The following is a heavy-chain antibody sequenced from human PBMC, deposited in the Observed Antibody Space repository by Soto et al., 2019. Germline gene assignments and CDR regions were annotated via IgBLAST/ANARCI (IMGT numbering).Heavy chain of an antibody. V-gene: IGHV4-4*02. CDR2: IYHSGST. CDR1: SGSISSSNW. CDR3: AKAPKKGYSRGNWFDP. J-gene: IGHJ5*02. Sequence: QVQLQESGPGLVKPSGTLSLTCAVSSGSISSSNWWSWVRQPPGKGLEWIGEIYHSGSTNYNPSLKSRVTLTGEKSKDQFPLKPSSGTAAETAVDYCAKAPKKGYSRGNWFDPWGQGTLVTVSS. D-gene: IGHD6-13*01.